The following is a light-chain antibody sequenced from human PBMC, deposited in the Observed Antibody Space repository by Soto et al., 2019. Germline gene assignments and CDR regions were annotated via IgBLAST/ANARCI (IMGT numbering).Light chain of an antibody. CDR3: XXXXNGPTWT. CDR2: AVS. J-gene: IGKJ1*01. Sequence: DIQMTQSPSSLSASVGDRVTITCRASQNIGNYLHWYQQKPGKAPKLLIYAVSSLQTGVPSRFSGSGSGTDFTLTISSLQPEDXXXXXXXXXXNGPTWTFGQGTKVEIK. CDR1: QNIGNY. V-gene: IGKV1-39*01.